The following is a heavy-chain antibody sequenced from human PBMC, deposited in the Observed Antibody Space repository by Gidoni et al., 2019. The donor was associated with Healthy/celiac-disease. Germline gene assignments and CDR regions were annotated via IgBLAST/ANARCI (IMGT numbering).Heavy chain of an antibody. V-gene: IGHV1-69*01. Sequence: QVHLVQSGAEVKKPGSSVKVSCKASRVTFTRYAISWVRQAPGQGLEWMGGIIAICGTANYAQKFQGRVTITADESTSTAYMELSSLRSEDTAVYYCARALGYYDSSGYFDYWGQGTLVTVSS. CDR3: ARALGYYDSSGYFDY. J-gene: IGHJ4*02. CDR1: RVTFTRYA. D-gene: IGHD3-22*01. CDR2: IIAICGTA.